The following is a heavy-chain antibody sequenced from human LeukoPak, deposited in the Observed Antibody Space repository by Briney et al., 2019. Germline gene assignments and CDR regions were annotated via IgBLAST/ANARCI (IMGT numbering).Heavy chain of an antibody. Sequence: SQTLSLTCTVSGGSITSSNYYWSWIRQPAGKGLEWIGRFYTSGSTKYNPSPKSRVTISVDTSKNQFSLKLSSVTAADTAVYYCARGLWFGDENPPYFDYWGQGTLVPVSS. V-gene: IGHV4-61*02. CDR1: GGSITSSNYY. D-gene: IGHD3-10*01. CDR2: FYTSGST. J-gene: IGHJ4*02. CDR3: ARGLWFGDENPPYFDY.